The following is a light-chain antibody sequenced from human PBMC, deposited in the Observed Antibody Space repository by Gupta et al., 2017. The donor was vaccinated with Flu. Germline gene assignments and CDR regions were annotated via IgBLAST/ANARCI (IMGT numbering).Light chain of an antibody. CDR2: DSS. Sequence: QSVLTQPPAVSGPPGQRATIACTGSSSNIEAGYDVHWYQQSPGAVPKLLIFDSSSRPSGVPDRISGSKSGTSASLTITGLQADDEADYYCQTYDVTLSGPILGGGTKLTVL. J-gene: IGLJ2*01. CDR3: QTYDVTLSGPI. CDR1: SSNIEAGYD. V-gene: IGLV1-40*01.